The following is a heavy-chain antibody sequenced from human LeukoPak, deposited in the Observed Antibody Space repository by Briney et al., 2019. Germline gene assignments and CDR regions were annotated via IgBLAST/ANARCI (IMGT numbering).Heavy chain of an antibody. CDR3: ARVDGSGSYLLH. CDR2: IYHSGST. D-gene: IGHD3-10*01. Sequence: AWETLSLTCTVSVYSISSVYSWGWIGQPPGKGLEGIGCIYHSGSTYYNPSLKSRVTISVDTSKNQFSLKLSSVTAADTAVYYCARVDGSGSYLLHWGQGTLVTVSS. CDR1: VYSISSVYS. V-gene: IGHV4-38-2*02. J-gene: IGHJ4*02.